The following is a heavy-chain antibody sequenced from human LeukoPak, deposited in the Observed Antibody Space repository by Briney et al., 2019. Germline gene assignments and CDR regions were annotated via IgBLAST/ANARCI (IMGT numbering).Heavy chain of an antibody. Sequence: AGSLRLSCAPSGFMFRSFGMHWVRQAPGKGLEWVSFIRSDGGATDYAASVKGRLTASRDNSKSTLYLQMNELRVEDTAVYYCVKDRDGGNFYFDYWGQGVLVTVSS. V-gene: IGHV3-30*02. CDR2: IRSDGGAT. D-gene: IGHD5-24*01. J-gene: IGHJ4*02. CDR1: GFMFRSFG. CDR3: VKDRDGGNFYFDY.